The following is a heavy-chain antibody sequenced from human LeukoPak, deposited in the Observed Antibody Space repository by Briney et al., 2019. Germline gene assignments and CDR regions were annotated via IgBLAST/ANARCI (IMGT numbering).Heavy chain of an antibody. CDR2: IYYSGNT. Sequence: PSETLSLTCTVSGGSISSSSYYWGWIRQPPGKGLEWIGTIYYSGNTYYNASLKSRVTISVDTSKNQFSLKVTSVTAADTAMYYCSRIYNWNDDWFDPWGQGTLVTVSS. D-gene: IGHD1-20*01. CDR3: SRIYNWNDDWFDP. CDR1: GGSISSSSYY. J-gene: IGHJ5*02. V-gene: IGHV4-39*01.